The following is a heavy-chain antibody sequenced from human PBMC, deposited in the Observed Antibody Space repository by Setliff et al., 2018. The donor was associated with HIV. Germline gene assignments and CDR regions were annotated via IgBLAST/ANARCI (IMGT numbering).Heavy chain of an antibody. CDR2: IYPGDSDT. Sequence: PGESLKISCKDSGYTFSNYCIAWVRQMPGKGLEWMGIIYPGDSDTRYSPSFQGQVTISADKSISTAYLQWSSLKASDTAVYYCARMYSASDNWGQGTLVTVSS. CDR3: ARMYSASDN. J-gene: IGHJ4*02. V-gene: IGHV5-51*01. CDR1: GYTFSNYC. D-gene: IGHD5-12*01.